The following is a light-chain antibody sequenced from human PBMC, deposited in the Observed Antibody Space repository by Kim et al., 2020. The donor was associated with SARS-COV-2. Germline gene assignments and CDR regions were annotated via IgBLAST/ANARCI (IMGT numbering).Light chain of an antibody. CDR3: QVWDDSSDQLV. CDR2: YDT. CDR1: KIGSKS. V-gene: IGLV3-21*04. Sequence: APGKEARVTWGGEKIGSKSVPRVQQEPGQAPGLVIYYDTARPSGIPERVSGSNSGNPATLTISRVEAGDEADYFCQVWDDSSDQLVFGGGTQLTVL. J-gene: IGLJ3*02.